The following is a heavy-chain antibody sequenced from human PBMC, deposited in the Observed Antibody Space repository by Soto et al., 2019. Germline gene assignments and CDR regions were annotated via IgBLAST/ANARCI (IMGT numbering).Heavy chain of an antibody. CDR2: IIPIFGTA. V-gene: IGHV1-69*06. D-gene: IGHD5-12*01. Sequence: GASVKVSCKASGGTFSSYAISWVRQAPGQGLEWMGGIIPIFGTANYAQKFQGRVTITADKSTSTAYMELSSLRSEDTAVYYCARAGVATIIIDYWGRGTLVTVS. CDR1: GGTFSSYA. CDR3: ARAGVATIIIDY. J-gene: IGHJ4*02.